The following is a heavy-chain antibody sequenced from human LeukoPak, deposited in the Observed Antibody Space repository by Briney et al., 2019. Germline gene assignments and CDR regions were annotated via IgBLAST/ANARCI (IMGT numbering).Heavy chain of an antibody. J-gene: IGHJ5*02. D-gene: IGHD6-25*01. Sequence: SETLSHTCTLSGGSINSDLYYWAWLRQPGGKGLELIGRIYTNGWTDYNPSLKSRVTISVDTSNNQFSLKLSFVTAADTAFYYCARRSGWNSFDPWGQGTLVTVSS. CDR2: IYTNGWT. V-gene: IGHV4-61*02. CDR3: ARRSGWNSFDP. CDR1: GGSINSDLYY.